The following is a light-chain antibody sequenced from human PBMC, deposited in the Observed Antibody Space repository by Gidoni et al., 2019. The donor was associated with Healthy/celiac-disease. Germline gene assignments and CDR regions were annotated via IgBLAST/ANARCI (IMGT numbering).Light chain of an antibody. V-gene: IGKV2-28*01. CDR1: QSLLHSNGYNY. CDR2: LGY. J-gene: IGKJ2*01. CDR3: MQALQTPYT. Sequence: ILMTHSPLSLPVTPGEPASISCMSSQSLLHSNGYNYLDWYLQKPGQSPQLLIYLGYNRSSGVPDRYSGSGSGTDFTMKISRVEAEDVGVYYCMQALQTPYTFGQGTKLEIK.